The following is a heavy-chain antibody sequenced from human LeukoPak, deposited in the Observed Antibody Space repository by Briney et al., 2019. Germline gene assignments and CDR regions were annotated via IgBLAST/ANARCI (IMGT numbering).Heavy chain of an antibody. Sequence: PSETLSLTCTVSGYSISSGYYWAWIRPPPGKGLEWIGSFHHSGGTNYNPSLKSRATISVDTSKNQVSLKLSSVTAADTAVYYCAREGLRFYYDRSGYPPAYWGQGTLVTVSS. J-gene: IGHJ4*02. D-gene: IGHD3-22*01. V-gene: IGHV4-38-2*02. CDR3: AREGLRFYYDRSGYPPAY. CDR2: FHHSGGT. CDR1: GYSISSGYY.